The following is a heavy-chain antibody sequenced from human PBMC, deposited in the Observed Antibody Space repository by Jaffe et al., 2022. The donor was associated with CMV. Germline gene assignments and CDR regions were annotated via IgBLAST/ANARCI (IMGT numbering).Heavy chain of an antibody. J-gene: IGHJ4*02. CDR3: ARYSAVVGIKYFDY. D-gene: IGHD3-22*01. Sequence: QVQLQESGPGLVKPSETLSLTCTVSGASISSSSYSWGWIRQPPGKGLEWIGNIYNNGRTYYNPSLRSRVTISADTSKNQLSLRLSSVTAADTALYYCARYSAVVGIKYFDYWGPGTLVTVSS. V-gene: IGHV4-39*01. CDR2: IYNNGRT. CDR1: GASISSSSYS.